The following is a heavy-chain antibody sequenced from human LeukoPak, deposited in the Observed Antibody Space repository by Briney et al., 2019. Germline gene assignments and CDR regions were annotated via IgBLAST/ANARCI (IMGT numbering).Heavy chain of an antibody. D-gene: IGHD6-19*01. CDR2: IYYGGNT. V-gene: IGHV4-59*01. J-gene: IGHJ4*02. CDR3: ARVVLSSGWTTFDY. CDR1: GGSISSYY. Sequence: PSETLSLTCTVSGGSISSYYWGWVRQPPGKGLEWIGYIYYGGNTNYNAALKSRVTISVDTSKNQFSLKLSSVTPADTAVYYCARVVLSSGWTTFDYWGQGTLVTVSS.